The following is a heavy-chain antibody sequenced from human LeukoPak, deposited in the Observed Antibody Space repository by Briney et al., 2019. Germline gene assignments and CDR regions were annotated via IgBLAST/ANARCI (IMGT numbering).Heavy chain of an antibody. D-gene: IGHD5-18*01. J-gene: IGHJ4*02. Sequence: TGGSLRLSCAASGFTFSNYWMSWVRQAPGKGLEWLANINQDGSEMYYVDSVKGRFTISRDNGKNSLYLQINSLRADDTAVYYCARDPEYSYDYYFDYWGQGTLVTVSS. CDR2: INQDGSEM. CDR3: ARDPEYSYDYYFDY. V-gene: IGHV3-7*01. CDR1: GFTFSNYW.